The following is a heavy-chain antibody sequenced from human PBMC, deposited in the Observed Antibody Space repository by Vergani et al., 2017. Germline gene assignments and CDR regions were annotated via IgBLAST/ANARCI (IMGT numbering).Heavy chain of an antibody. Sequence: QVQVVQSGAGVKKSGASVKVSCKPSGYTSSNYFMPWLRQAPGQGLEWLGIINPSGGHTNYAHKFKGRVTMTRDTATSTVYMELSSLRSEDTAIYYCARRDYGIVTGYRYWGQGTLVTVSA. CDR1: GYTSSNYF. V-gene: IGHV1-46*03. CDR2: INPSGGHT. CDR3: ARRDYGIVTGYRY. D-gene: IGHD3-9*01. J-gene: IGHJ4*02.